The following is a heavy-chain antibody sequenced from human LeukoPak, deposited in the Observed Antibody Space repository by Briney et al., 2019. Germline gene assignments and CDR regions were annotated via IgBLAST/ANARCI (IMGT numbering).Heavy chain of an antibody. CDR3: AELGITMIGDV. Sequence: GGSLRLSCTVSGFTLSSYEMTWFRQAPGKGLEWVSSIGYSGGDSHYADSVKGRFTISRDNSRNTLYLQLSSLRAEDTAVYYCAELGITMIGDVWGKGTTVTISS. J-gene: IGHJ6*04. V-gene: IGHV3-23*01. CDR1: GFTLSSYE. CDR2: IGYSGGDS. D-gene: IGHD3-10*02.